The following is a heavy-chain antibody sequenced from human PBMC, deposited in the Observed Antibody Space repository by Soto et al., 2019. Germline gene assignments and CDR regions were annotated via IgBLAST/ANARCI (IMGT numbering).Heavy chain of an antibody. J-gene: IGHJ6*02. Sequence: TSETLSLTXTVSGGSISGYYWSWIRQSPGKGLEWIGYIHYSGSTKSNPSLKSRVTISVDTSRNQVSLKLSSVTAADSAVYFCARARYQLLHPYYYGMDVWGQGTTVTVSS. CDR1: GGSISGYY. V-gene: IGHV4-59*01. CDR2: IHYSGST. D-gene: IGHD2-2*01. CDR3: ARARYQLLHPYYYGMDV.